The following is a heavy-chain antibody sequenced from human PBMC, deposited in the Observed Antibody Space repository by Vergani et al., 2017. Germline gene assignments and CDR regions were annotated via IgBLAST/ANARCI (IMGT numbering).Heavy chain of an antibody. CDR3: AKAGAVGGSRPTDY. CDR2: INPNSGGT. D-gene: IGHD6-19*01. J-gene: IGHJ4*02. V-gene: IGHV1-2*02. CDR1: GYTFTGYY. Sequence: QVQLVQSGAEVKKPGASVKVSCKASGYTFTGYYMHWVRQAPGQGLEWMGWINPNSGGTNYAQKFQGRVTMTRDTSISTAYMELSSLRAEDTAVYYCAKAGAVGGSRPTDYWGQGTLVTVSS.